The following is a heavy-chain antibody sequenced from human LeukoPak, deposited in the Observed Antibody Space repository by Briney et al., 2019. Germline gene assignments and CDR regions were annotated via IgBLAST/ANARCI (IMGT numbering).Heavy chain of an antibody. Sequence: GGSLRLSCVVSGFTFDDYGMHWVRQAPGKGLEWVSHISWNGDTIEYADSVKGRFTVSRDNAKNSLFLQMHSLRPEDTGLYYCAKVSGTSTNSESWGQGTPATVSS. CDR2: ISWNGDTI. CDR1: GFTFDDYG. D-gene: IGHD3-10*01. CDR3: AKVSGTSTNSES. J-gene: IGHJ4*02. V-gene: IGHV3-9*01.